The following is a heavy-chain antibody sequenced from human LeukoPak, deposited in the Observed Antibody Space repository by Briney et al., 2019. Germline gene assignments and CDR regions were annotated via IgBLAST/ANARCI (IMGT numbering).Heavy chain of an antibody. Sequence: GGSLRLSCAASGFTVSSNYMSWVRQAPGKGLEWVSSISSSSSYIYYADSVKGRFTISRDNAKNSLYLQMNSLRAEDTAVYYCARENQYCSSTSCYVRAEDAFDIWGQGTMVTVSS. D-gene: IGHD2-2*01. CDR1: GFTVSSNY. V-gene: IGHV3-21*01. CDR2: ISSSSSYI. J-gene: IGHJ3*02. CDR3: ARENQYCSSTSCYVRAEDAFDI.